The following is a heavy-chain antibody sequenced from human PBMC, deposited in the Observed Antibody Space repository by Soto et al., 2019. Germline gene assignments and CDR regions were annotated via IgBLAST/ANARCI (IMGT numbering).Heavy chain of an antibody. J-gene: IGHJ4*02. CDR3: AKAPLNYYDSSGYYSYFDY. V-gene: IGHV3-30*18. Sequence: LRLSCVGSGFTFSSYGMHWVRQAPGKGLEWVAVISYDGSNKYYADSVKGRFAISRDNSKNTLYLQMNSLRAEDTAVYYCAKAPLNYYDSSGYYSYFDYWGQGTLVTVSS. D-gene: IGHD3-22*01. CDR2: ISYDGSNK. CDR1: GFTFSSYG.